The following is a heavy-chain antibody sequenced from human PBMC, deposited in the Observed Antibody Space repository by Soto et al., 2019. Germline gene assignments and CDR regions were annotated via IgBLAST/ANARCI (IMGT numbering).Heavy chain of an antibody. J-gene: IGHJ6*02. V-gene: IGHV4-59*01. CDR1: GGSISRYY. Sequence: SETPSLTCTVSGGSISRYYWSWIRQPPGKGLEWIGYMYNTGSTVYNPSFKSRVTISVDTSKNQFSLKLNSVTAADTAVYYCARDLWGYCGTDCYPLDVWGQGTTVTVS. CDR2: MYNTGST. CDR3: ARDLWGYCGTDCYPLDV. D-gene: IGHD2-21*02.